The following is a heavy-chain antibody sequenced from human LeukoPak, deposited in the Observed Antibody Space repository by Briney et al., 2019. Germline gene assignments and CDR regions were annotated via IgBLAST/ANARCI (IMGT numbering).Heavy chain of an antibody. D-gene: IGHD3-3*01. CDR2: IYYSGST. CDR1: GGSISSYY. CDR3: ARTYYDFWRAFDI. J-gene: IGHJ3*02. V-gene: IGHV4-59*01. Sequence: SETLSLTCTVSGGSISSYYWSWIRQPPGKGLEWIGYIYYSGSTNYNPSLKSRVTISVDTSKNQFSLKLSSVTAADTAVYYCARTYYDFWRAFDIWGQGTMVTVSS.